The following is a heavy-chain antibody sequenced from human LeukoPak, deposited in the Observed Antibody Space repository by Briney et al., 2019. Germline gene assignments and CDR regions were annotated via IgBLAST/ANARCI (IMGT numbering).Heavy chain of an antibody. Sequence: ASVKVSCKVSGYTLTELSMHWVRQAPGKGLEWMGGFDPEDGETIYAQKFQGRVTMTEDTSTYTAYMELSSLRSEDTAVYYCETGTRLLAAAGDTNYYYYMDVWGKGTTVTVSS. CDR2: FDPEDGET. V-gene: IGHV1-24*01. CDR3: ETGTRLLAAAGDTNYYYYMDV. D-gene: IGHD6-13*01. J-gene: IGHJ6*03. CDR1: GYTLTELS.